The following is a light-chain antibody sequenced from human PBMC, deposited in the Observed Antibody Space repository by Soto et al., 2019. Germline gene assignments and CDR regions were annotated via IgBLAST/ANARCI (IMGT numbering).Light chain of an antibody. Sequence: QSVLAQPRSVSGSPGQSVTISCTGTSSDVGRYDYVSRYQQYPGEAPKLIIYDVTERPSGVPDRFSGSKSGNTASLTISGLRAEDEAAYSCCSFAGSYSYVFGSGTKVTVL. J-gene: IGLJ1*01. CDR2: DVT. V-gene: IGLV2-11*01. CDR1: SSDVGRYDY. CDR3: CSFAGSYSYV.